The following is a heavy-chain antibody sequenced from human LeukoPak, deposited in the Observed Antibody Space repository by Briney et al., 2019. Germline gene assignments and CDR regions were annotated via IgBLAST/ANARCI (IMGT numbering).Heavy chain of an antibody. D-gene: IGHD1-14*01. CDR2: IKQDGSEK. V-gene: IGHV3-7*01. J-gene: IGHJ4*02. CDR1: GFTFSSYW. Sequence: GGSLRLSCAASGFTFSSYWMSWVRQAPGKGLEWVANIKQDGSEKYYVDSVKGRFTISRDNAKNSLYLQMNSLRVDDTAVYYCARGTLNIPGEHGAFDYWGQGTLVTVSS. CDR3: ARGTLNIPGEHGAFDY.